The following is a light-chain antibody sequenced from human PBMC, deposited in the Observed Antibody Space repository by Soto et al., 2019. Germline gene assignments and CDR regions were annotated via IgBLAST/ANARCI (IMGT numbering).Light chain of an antibody. CDR1: QSISSY. CDR3: QQSYSTLLT. CDR2: AAS. Sequence: DIQMTQSPSSLSASVGDRVTITCRASQSISSYLNWYQQKPGKAPKLLIYAASSLQSGVPSRFSGSGSGTDFTLTISSLQPEDFATYYCQQSYSTLLTFGPGTKVDTK. J-gene: IGKJ3*01. V-gene: IGKV1-39*01.